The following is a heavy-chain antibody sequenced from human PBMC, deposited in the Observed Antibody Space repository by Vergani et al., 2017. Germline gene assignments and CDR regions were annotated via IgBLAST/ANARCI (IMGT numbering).Heavy chain of an antibody. Sequence: EVQLVPSGAEVKKPGESLQISCKGSGYSFTSYWIGWVRQKPGKGLEGMGIIYPGDADTRYSPSFQGQVTISADKSISTAYLQWSSLKASDTAMYYCARCAAAGTGWFDPWGQGALVTVAS. CDR2: IYPGDADT. J-gene: IGHJ5*02. D-gene: IGHD6-13*01. V-gene: IGHV5-51*01. CDR3: ARCAAAGTGWFDP. CDR1: GYSFTSYW.